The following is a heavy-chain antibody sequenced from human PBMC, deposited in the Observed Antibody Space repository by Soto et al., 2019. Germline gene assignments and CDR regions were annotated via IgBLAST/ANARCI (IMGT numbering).Heavy chain of an antibody. J-gene: IGHJ3*01. V-gene: IGHV3-23*01. D-gene: IGHD5-12*01. CDR3: AKDAVYNDGLWLVAN. Sequence: EVQLLESGGGLVQPGGSLRLSCAASGFSFSRYAMMWVRQAPGKGQEWVAGMTGSGGDIRYADSVKGRFTISKDNSKNTLYLQMNSLRAEDTAIYYCAKDAVYNDGLWLVANWGQGTMVIVSS. CDR2: MTGSGGDI. CDR1: GFSFSRYA.